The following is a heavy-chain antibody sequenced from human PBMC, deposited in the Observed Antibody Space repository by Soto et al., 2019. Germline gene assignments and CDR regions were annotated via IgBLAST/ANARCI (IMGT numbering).Heavy chain of an antibody. CDR3: ARAPYYYDSSGVSTGFDY. CDR2: ISSSSSYI. Sequence: GGSLRLSCAASGFTFSSYSMNWVRQAPGKGLEWVSSISSSSSYIYYADSVKGRFTISRDNAKNSLYLQMNSLRAEDTAVYYCARAPYYYDSSGVSTGFDYWGQGTLVTVSS. CDR1: GFTFSSYS. J-gene: IGHJ4*02. D-gene: IGHD3-22*01. V-gene: IGHV3-21*01.